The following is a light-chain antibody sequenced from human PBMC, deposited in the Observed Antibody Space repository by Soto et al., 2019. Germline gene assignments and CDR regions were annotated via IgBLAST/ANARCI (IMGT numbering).Light chain of an antibody. CDR1: QDISNR. V-gene: IGKV1-12*01. Sequence: DIQMTQSPSAVSASVGDRVTITCRASQDISNRLAWYQQRPGKAPNLLIYGASTLQSGVPSRFSGSGSGTEFILTISRLQPEDFATYYCQQGNSFPNTFGQGTKLEIK. CDR3: QQGNSFPNT. CDR2: GAS. J-gene: IGKJ2*01.